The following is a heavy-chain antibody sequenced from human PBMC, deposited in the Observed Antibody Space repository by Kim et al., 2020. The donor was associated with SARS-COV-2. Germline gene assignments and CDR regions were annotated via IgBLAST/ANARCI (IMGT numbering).Heavy chain of an antibody. V-gene: IGHV4-31*03. CDR1: GGSISSGGYY. CDR2: IYYSGST. J-gene: IGHJ3*02. CDR3: ARDLYGDYAFDI. Sequence: SETLSLTCTVSGGSISSGGYYWSWIRQHPGKGLEWIGYIYYSGSTYYNPSLKSRVTISVDTSKNQFSLKLSSVTAADTAVYYCARDLYGDYAFDIWGQGTMVTVSS. D-gene: IGHD4-17*01.